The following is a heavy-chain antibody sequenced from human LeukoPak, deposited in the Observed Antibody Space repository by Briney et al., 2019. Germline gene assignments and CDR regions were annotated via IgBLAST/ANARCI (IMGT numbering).Heavy chain of an antibody. D-gene: IGHD2-2*02. CDR3: ARQYCSSTSCYNAADY. J-gene: IGHJ4*02. CDR2: IYPGASDT. Sequence: GESLKISCKGSGYSFTNYWIGWVRQMPGKGLEWMGIIYPGASDTRYSPSFQGQVTISADKSISTAYLQWSGLKASDTAVYYCARQYCSSTSCYNAADYWGQGTLVTVSS. V-gene: IGHV5-51*01. CDR1: GYSFTNYW.